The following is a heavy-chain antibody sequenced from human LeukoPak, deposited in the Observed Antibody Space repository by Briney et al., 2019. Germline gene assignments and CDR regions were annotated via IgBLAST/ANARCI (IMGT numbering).Heavy chain of an antibody. D-gene: IGHD3-22*01. CDR1: GFTFSSYA. Sequence: GGSLRLSCAASGFTFSSYAMSWVRQAPGKGLEWVSAISGSGGRTYYADSVKGRFTISRDNSKNTMYMQVNRLRAEDTAVYYCAKDFLRSITMIVDRLGPLDFWGQGTLVTVSS. V-gene: IGHV3-23*01. J-gene: IGHJ4*02. CDR3: AKDFLRSITMIVDRLGPLDF. CDR2: ISGSGGRT.